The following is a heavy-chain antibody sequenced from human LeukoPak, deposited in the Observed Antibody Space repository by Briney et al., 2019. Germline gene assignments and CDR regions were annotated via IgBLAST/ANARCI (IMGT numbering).Heavy chain of an antibody. D-gene: IGHD3-3*01. CDR1: GGSISSGGYS. V-gene: IGHV4-30-2*01. CDR2: IYHSGCT. J-gene: IGHJ4*02. CDR3: ARTYYDFWSGYYFDY. Sequence: SETLSLTCAASGGSISSGGYSWSWIRQPPGKGLEWIGYIYHSGCTYYNPSLKSRVTISVDRSKNQFSLKLSSVTAADTAVYYCARTYYDFWSGYYFDYWGQGTLVTVSS.